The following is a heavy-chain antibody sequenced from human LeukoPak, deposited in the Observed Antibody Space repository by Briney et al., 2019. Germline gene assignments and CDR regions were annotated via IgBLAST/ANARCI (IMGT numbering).Heavy chain of an antibody. V-gene: IGHV3-74*01. Sequence: GGSLRLSCAASGFTFSTYWMHWVRQAPGKGLVWVSRIKSDGGTTYADSVKGRFTISRDNAQTTVSLQMNRLRPEDTGVYYCARAPSEIGGYYPEYFRHWGQGTLVTVSS. CDR1: GFTFSTYW. CDR2: IKSDGGT. CDR3: ARAPSEIGGYYPEYFRH. D-gene: IGHD3-22*01. J-gene: IGHJ1*01.